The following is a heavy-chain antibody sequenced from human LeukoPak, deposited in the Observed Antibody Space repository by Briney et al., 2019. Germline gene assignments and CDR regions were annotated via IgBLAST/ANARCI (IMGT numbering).Heavy chain of an antibody. CDR2: IKPSGGST. CDR3: ALSSVEQWLVRHGMDV. D-gene: IGHD6-19*01. CDR1: GYTFTSYY. Sequence: ASVKVSCKASGYTFTSYYMHWVRQAPGQGLEWMGIIKPSGGSTSYAQKFQGRVTMTRDTSTSTVYMELSSLRSDDTAVYYCALSSVEQWLVRHGMDVWGQGTTVTVSS. V-gene: IGHV1-46*01. J-gene: IGHJ6*02.